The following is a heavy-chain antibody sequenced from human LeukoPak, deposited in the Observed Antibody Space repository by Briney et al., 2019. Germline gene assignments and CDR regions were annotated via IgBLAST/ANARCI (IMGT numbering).Heavy chain of an antibody. Sequence: SVKVSCKASGGTFSSYAISWVRQAPGQGLEWMGGIIPIFGTANYAQKFQGRVTITADESTSTAYMELSRLRSDDTAVYYCARGIAAAGTPFDYWGQGTLVTVSS. CDR3: ARGIAAAGTPFDY. D-gene: IGHD6-13*01. CDR1: GGTFSSYA. CDR2: IIPIFGTA. J-gene: IGHJ4*02. V-gene: IGHV1-69*01.